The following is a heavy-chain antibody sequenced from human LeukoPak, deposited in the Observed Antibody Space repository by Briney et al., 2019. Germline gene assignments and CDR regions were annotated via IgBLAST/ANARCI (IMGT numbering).Heavy chain of an antibody. V-gene: IGHV1-69*10. CDR1: GDILTSYG. Sequence: SVKVSCKTSGDILTSYGISWVRQAPGQGLEWMGGIIATLGTTNYAQKFQGRVTIDADKSTSTAYMELNNLRSEDTAVYYCARVASISVAGTRPYYMDVWGKGTTVTISS. D-gene: IGHD6-19*01. J-gene: IGHJ6*03. CDR3: ARVASISVAGTRPYYMDV. CDR2: IIATLGTT.